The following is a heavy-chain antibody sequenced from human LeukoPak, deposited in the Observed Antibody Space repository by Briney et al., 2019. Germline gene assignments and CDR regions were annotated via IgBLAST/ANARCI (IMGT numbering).Heavy chain of an antibody. D-gene: IGHD3-22*01. V-gene: IGHV4-59*01. Sequence: SETLSLTCTVSGGSISSYYWSWIRQPPGKGLEWIGYIYYSGSTNYNPSLKSRVTISVDTSKNQFSLKLSSVTAADTAVYYCARSSRAAYDSSGYYYGYFQHWGQGTLVTVSS. CDR3: ARSSRAAYDSSGYYYGYFQH. J-gene: IGHJ1*01. CDR2: IYYSGST. CDR1: GGSISSYY.